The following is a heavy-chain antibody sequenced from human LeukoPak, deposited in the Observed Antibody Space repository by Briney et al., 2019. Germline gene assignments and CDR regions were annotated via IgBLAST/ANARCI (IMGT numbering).Heavy chain of an antibody. V-gene: IGHV2-5*01. Sequence: SGPTLVKPTQTLTLTCTFSGFSLSTSGVGVNWIRQPPGKALDWLALIYWNDDKRYSPSLKNRLTITKDTSKNQVVLTMTNMDPVDTATYYCAHRGGAATGLYYFDYWGQGTLVTVST. CDR2: IYWNDDK. CDR3: AHRGGAATGLYYFDY. D-gene: IGHD6-13*01. J-gene: IGHJ4*02. CDR1: GFSLSTSGVG.